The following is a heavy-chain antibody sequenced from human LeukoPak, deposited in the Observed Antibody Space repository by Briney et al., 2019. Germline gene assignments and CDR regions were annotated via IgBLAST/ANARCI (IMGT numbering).Heavy chain of an antibody. V-gene: IGHV3-21*01. CDR1: GFTFSSYS. J-gene: IGHJ4*02. CDR3: ARGSLVAVADTEIDY. D-gene: IGHD6-19*01. Sequence: GGSLRLSCAASGFTFSSYSMNWVRQAPGKGLEWVSSISSSSSYIYYADSVKGRFTISRDNAKNSLYLQMNSLRAEDTAVYYCARGSLVAVADTEIDYWGQGTLVPVSS. CDR2: ISSSSSYI.